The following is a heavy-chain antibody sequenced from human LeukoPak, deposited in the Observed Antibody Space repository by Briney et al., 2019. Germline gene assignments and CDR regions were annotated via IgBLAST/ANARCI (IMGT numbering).Heavy chain of an antibody. J-gene: IGHJ4*02. V-gene: IGHV1-8*02. Sequence: ASVKVSCKASGYTFTGYDISWVRQATGQGLEWMGWMNPNSGKTGYAQKFQGRVSITRDTSTTTAYMELSSLRSEDTAVYYCARGASRSFDYWGQGTLVAVSS. CDR2: MNPNSGKT. CDR3: ARGASRSFDY. CDR1: GYTFTGYD.